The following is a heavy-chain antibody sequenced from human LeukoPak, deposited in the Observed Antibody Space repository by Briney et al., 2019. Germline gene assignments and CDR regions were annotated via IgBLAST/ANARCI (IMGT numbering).Heavy chain of an antibody. J-gene: IGHJ4*02. D-gene: IGHD3-22*01. CDR1: GYTFTNYW. Sequence: GESLKISCKGSGYTFTNYWIGWVRQMPGKGLEFMGIIYPGDSDTRYSPSFQGQVTISVDKSINTAYLQWSSLKASDSAMYYCVRHYDSTPYGTRNFMVYPDYWGQGTLVTVSS. CDR2: IYPGDSDT. CDR3: VRHYDSTPYGTRNFMVYPDY. V-gene: IGHV5-51*01.